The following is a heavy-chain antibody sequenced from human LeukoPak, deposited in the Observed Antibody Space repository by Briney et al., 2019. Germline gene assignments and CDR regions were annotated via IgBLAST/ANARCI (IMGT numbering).Heavy chain of an antibody. CDR2: IYTSGST. CDR1: GGPISSYY. CDR3: ARDNSVRDEAWWFNP. V-gene: IGHV4-4*07. D-gene: IGHD5-24*01. J-gene: IGHJ5*02. Sequence: SETLSLTCTVSGGPISSYYWSWIRQPAGKGLEWIGRIYTSGSTNYNPSLKSRVTMSVDTSKNQFSLKLSSVTAEDTAVYYCARDNSVRDEAWWFNPWGQGTLVTVSS.